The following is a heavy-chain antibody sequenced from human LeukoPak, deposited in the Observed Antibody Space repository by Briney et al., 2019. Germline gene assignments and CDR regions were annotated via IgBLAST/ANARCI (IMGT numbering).Heavy chain of an antibody. Sequence: PGGSLRLSCAASGFTFNDHAMYWVPQAPGKGLEGVSGNNWNSDNIGCAESVKGRFTIPRDDAKNSLFLQMNSLRTEDTALYYCARASYYYDTTGLGAVDIWAKGQWSPSLQ. D-gene: IGHD3-22*01. CDR2: NNWNSDNI. CDR1: GFTFNDHA. J-gene: IGHJ3*02. CDR3: ARASYYYDTTGLGAVDI. V-gene: IGHV3-9*01.